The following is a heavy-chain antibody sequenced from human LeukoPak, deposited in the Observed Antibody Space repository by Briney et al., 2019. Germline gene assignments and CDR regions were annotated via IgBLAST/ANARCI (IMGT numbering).Heavy chain of an antibody. J-gene: IGHJ6*03. V-gene: IGHV5-51*01. Sequence: GESLKISCKGSGYNFTTYFIGWVRQMPGKGLEWVGVIKPDDSHSIYNPSFQGHVTISADKSIGTAYLQWSSLKASDTAMYYCARQPSIAARPSYMDVWGKGTTVTVSS. CDR2: IKPDDSHS. CDR1: GYNFTTYF. D-gene: IGHD6-6*01. CDR3: ARQPSIAARPSYMDV.